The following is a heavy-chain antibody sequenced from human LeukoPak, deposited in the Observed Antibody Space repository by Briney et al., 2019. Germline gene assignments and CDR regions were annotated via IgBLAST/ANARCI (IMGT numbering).Heavy chain of an antibody. CDR3: ARLAGYFDY. Sequence: PGRSLSLSCAPSRFTVSSNYMSWVSHAPGKGLEWVSAIYSSGSTYYPDNVKGRFPISRDNSKKHLYLQMNNLRAADTAVYYCARLAGYFDYWGEGTLVTVSS. V-gene: IGHV3-53*01. J-gene: IGHJ4*02. CDR1: RFTVSSNY. CDR2: IYSSGST. D-gene: IGHD6-19*01.